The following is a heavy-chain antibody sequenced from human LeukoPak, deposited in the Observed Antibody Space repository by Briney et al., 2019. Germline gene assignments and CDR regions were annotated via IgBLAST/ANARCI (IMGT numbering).Heavy chain of an antibody. Sequence: GRSLRLSCAASGFTFSSYAMHWVRQAAGKGLEWVAVISYDGSNKYYADSVKGRFTISRDNSKNTLYLQMNSLRAEDTAVYYCARDPPYSGSHASATYIDYWGQGTLVTVSS. V-gene: IGHV3-30*04. D-gene: IGHD6-6*01. CDR1: GFTFSSYA. J-gene: IGHJ4*02. CDR2: ISYDGSNK. CDR3: ARDPPYSGSHASATYIDY.